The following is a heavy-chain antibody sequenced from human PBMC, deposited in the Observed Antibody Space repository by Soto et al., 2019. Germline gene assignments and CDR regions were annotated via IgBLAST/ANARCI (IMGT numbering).Heavy chain of an antibody. CDR1: GYSFTRYW. D-gene: IGHD2-21*02. CDR3: ARIEPIVVVTADYYYGMDV. CDR2: IDPSDSYT. V-gene: IGHV5-10-1*01. Sequence: GESLKISSKGSGYSFTRYWIRRVRRMPVKGLEWIGRIDPSDSYTNYSPSFQGHVTISADKSISTAYLQWSSLKASDTAMYYCARIEPIVVVTADYYYGMDVWGQGTTVTVSS. J-gene: IGHJ6*02.